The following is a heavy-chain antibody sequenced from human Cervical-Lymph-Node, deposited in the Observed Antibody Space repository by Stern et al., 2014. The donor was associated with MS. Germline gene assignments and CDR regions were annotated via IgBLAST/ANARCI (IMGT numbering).Heavy chain of an antibody. D-gene: IGHD2-15*01. J-gene: IGHJ3*02. Sequence: QVQLVQSGAEVKKPGASVKVSCKASGYTFTSDGISWVRQAPGQGLEWMGWIIAYNGNTNDAQKLQGRVIMTTESSTSTAFMELRSLRSDDTAVYCCARGLLGSENAFDIWGQGTMVTVSS. CDR2: IIAYNGNT. CDR1: GYTFTSDG. V-gene: IGHV1-18*01. CDR3: ARGLLGSENAFDI.